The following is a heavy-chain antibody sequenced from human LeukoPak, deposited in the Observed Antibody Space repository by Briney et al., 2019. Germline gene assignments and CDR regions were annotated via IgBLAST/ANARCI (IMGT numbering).Heavy chain of an antibody. CDR3: TRDKGLVGATGTFDY. Sequence: SGGSLRLSCAPSGFTFSSYGMHWVRQAPGKGLEWVAFIQYDGSDKHYADSVKGRFTISRDNSKDTLYLQMNNLGAEDTAVYYCTRDKGLVGATGTFDYWGQGTLVTVSS. D-gene: IGHD1-26*01. CDR2: IQYDGSDK. V-gene: IGHV3-30*02. CDR1: GFTFSSYG. J-gene: IGHJ4*02.